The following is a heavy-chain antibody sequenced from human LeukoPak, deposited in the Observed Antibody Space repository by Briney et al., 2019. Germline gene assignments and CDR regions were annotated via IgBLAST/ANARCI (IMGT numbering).Heavy chain of an antibody. CDR2: IYSSGST. D-gene: IGHD3-10*01. Sequence: KPSETLSFTCTVSGGSISSSSYYWGWIRQPPGKGLEWIGRIYSSGSTNYNPSLKSRVTISVDTSKNQFSLKLSSVTAADTAVYYCAREGLNMVRGVIPKEAWGWFDPWGQGTLVTVSS. V-gene: IGHV4-39*07. CDR3: AREGLNMVRGVIPKEAWGWFDP. J-gene: IGHJ5*02. CDR1: GGSISSSSYY.